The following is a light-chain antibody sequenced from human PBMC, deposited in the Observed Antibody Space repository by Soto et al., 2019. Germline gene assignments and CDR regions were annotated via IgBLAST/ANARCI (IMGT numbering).Light chain of an antibody. Sequence: QSVLTQPASVSGSPGQSVTISCTGTSSDIGRYKFVSWFQQHPGKAPKLLIFEGTNRPSGVSNRFSGSKSGNTASLTISGLQVEDEAIYFCSSSTNTNTLVIFGGGTK. CDR1: SSDIGRYKF. V-gene: IGLV2-14*01. J-gene: IGLJ2*01. CDR2: EGT. CDR3: SSSTNTNTLVI.